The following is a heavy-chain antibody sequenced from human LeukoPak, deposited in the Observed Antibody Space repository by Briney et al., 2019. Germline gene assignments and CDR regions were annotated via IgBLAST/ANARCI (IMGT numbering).Heavy chain of an antibody. CDR2: ISSSSSYI. CDR3: ARDQGGSYYNDFDY. Sequence: GGSLRLSRAASGFTFSSYSMNWVRQAPGKGLEWVSSISSSSSYIYYADSVKGRFTISRDNAKNSLYLQMNSLRAEDTAVYYCARDQGGSYYNDFDYWGQGTLVTVSS. D-gene: IGHD1-26*01. V-gene: IGHV3-21*01. J-gene: IGHJ4*02. CDR1: GFTFSSYS.